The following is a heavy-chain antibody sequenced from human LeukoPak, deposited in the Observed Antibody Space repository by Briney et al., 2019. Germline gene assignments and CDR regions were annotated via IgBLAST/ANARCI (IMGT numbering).Heavy chain of an antibody. D-gene: IGHD4-17*01. CDR2: IYSDGFT. V-gene: IGHV3-53*01. Sequence: GGSLRLSCAASGLTVSGNYMSWVRKAPGKGLEWVSIIYSDGFTYYADSVKGRFTISRDSSKSTLYLQMDSLRADDTAVYYCARNIHDYVLTHYYYYMDVWGKGTTVTVSS. J-gene: IGHJ6*03. CDR3: ARNIHDYVLTHYYYYMDV. CDR1: GLTVSGNY.